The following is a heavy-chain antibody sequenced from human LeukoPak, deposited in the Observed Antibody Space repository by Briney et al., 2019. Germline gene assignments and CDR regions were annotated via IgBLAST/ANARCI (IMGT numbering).Heavy chain of an antibody. CDR3: ARFYGMALQAFDI. J-gene: IGHJ3*02. V-gene: IGHV4-4*07. Sequence: SETLSLSCTVSGGSISSYYWSWVRQPAGKGLEWIGRIYTSGSTNYNPSLKSRVTMSLNTSKNQFSLQLSSVTAADTAVYYCARFYGMALQAFDIWGQGTMVTVSS. D-gene: IGHD3-9*01. CDR1: GGSISSYY. CDR2: IYTSGST.